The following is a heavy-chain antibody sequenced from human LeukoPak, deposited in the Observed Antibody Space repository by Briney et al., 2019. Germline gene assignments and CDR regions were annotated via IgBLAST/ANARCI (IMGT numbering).Heavy chain of an antibody. V-gene: IGHV1-2*02. CDR1: GYTFTDYY. Sequence: ASVKVSCKASGYTFTDYYIHWVRQAPGQGLEWMGWINPSSGATNYAQKFQGRVTVTRVTSINTAYMELTRLTSDDTAVYYCASVYSGYDLAQLDYWGQGTLVTVSS. CDR3: ASVYSGYDLAQLDY. J-gene: IGHJ4*02. CDR2: INPSSGAT. D-gene: IGHD5-12*01.